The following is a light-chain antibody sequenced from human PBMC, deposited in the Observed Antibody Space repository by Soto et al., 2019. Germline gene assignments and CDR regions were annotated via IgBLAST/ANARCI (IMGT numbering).Light chain of an antibody. CDR1: QSVNSN. Sequence: EIVMTQSPATLSVSPGERATLSCRASQSVNSNLAWYRQKPGQAPRLLISDASTRATGVPARFSGSGSGTECTLPLNSLQSEDSGIYYCQQYNFWPPLTFGGGPKVEIK. CDR3: QQYNFWPPLT. CDR2: DAS. V-gene: IGKV3-15*01. J-gene: IGKJ4*01.